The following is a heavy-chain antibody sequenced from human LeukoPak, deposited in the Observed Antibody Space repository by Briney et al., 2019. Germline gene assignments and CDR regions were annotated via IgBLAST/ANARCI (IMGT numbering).Heavy chain of an antibody. CDR1: GLTFSSHW. J-gene: IGHJ6*02. CDR3: ARGSSTSYYYYGMDV. D-gene: IGHD2-2*01. V-gene: IGHV3-74*01. CDR2: ITNDGSST. Sequence: GGSLRLSCAASGLTFSSHWMHWVRQAPGKGLVWVSRITNDGSSTTYADSVKGRFTISRDNAKNMLYLQVNSLRAEDTAVYYCARGSSTSYYYYGMDVWGQGTTVTVSS.